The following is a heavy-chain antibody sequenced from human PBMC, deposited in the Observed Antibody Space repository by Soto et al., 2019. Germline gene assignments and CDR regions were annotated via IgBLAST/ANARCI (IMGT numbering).Heavy chain of an antibody. CDR1: GFTFSSYA. J-gene: IGHJ3*01. D-gene: IGHD4-4*01. CDR2: ISGSGGST. V-gene: IGHV3-23*01. Sequence: EVQLLESGGGLVQPGGSLRLSCAASGFTFSSYAMSWVRQAPGKGLEWVSGISGSGGSTYYADSVKGRFTISRDNSKNALYLHMTSLRAEDTAVYYCAQDLPLLDLQSYAFDFWGQGTMVPVSS. CDR3: AQDLPLLDLQSYAFDF.